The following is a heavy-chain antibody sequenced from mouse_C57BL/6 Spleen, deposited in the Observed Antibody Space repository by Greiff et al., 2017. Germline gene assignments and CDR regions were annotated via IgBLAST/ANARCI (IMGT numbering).Heavy chain of an antibody. D-gene: IGHD2-5*01. CDR2: IWSGGST. CDR1: GFSLTSYG. V-gene: IGHV2-2*01. CDR3: ARDHSNYLAWFAY. Sequence: QVQLQQSGPGLVQPSQSLSITCTVSGFSLTSYGVHWVRQSPGKGLEWLGVIWSGGSTDYNAAFISRLSISKDNSKSQVFFKMNSLQADDTAIYYCARDHSNYLAWFAYWGQGTLVTVSA. J-gene: IGHJ3*01.